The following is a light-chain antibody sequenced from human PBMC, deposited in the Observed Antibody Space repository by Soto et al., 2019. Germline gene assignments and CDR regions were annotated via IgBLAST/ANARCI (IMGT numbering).Light chain of an antibody. CDR1: QTVRNNY. CDR2: DAS. Sequence: EFVLTQSPGTLSLSPGERATLSCRASQTVRNNYLAWYQQKPGQAPRLLIYDASSRATGIPDRSSGGGSGTDFTLTISRLEPEDFAVYYCQQFSSYPLTFGGGTKVDNK. CDR3: QQFSSYPLT. J-gene: IGKJ4*01. V-gene: IGKV3-20*01.